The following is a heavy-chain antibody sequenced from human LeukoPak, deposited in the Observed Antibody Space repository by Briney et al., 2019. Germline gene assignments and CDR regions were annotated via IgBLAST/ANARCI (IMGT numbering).Heavy chain of an antibody. CDR1: GSSFTSYW. CDR2: IDPSDSYT. V-gene: IGHV5-10-1*01. Sequence: GASLIISYKGAGSSFTSYWISWVRQMPGKGLGWMRMIDPSDSYTNYSPSFQGHVTISADKSISTAYLQWSSLKASDTAMYYCARRPNYDILTGYYNSHDAFDIWGQGTMVTVSS. D-gene: IGHD3-9*01. CDR3: ARRPNYDILTGYYNSHDAFDI. J-gene: IGHJ3*02.